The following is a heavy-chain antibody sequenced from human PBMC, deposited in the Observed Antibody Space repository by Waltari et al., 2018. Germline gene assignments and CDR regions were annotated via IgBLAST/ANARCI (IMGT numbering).Heavy chain of an antibody. J-gene: IGHJ1*01. CDR2: NYYSGST. CDR1: GGSVPSRDYY. CDR3: ARDSVSCSGGSCYQFFQP. Sequence: QVQLQESGPGLVKPSQTLSLTCTVSGGSVPSRDYYWTWLRQPPGKGLEWIGYNYYSGSTYYTPSLKSRVTISIDTSKNQFSLELNSVTAADTAVYYCARDSVSCSGGSCYQFFQPWGQGTLVTVSS. V-gene: IGHV4-30-4*08. D-gene: IGHD2-15*01.